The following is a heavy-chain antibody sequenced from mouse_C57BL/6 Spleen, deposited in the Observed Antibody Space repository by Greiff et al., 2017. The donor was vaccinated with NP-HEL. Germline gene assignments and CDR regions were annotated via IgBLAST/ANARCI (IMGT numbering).Heavy chain of an antibody. CDR1: GYTFTSYW. CDR2: IHPSSGYT. D-gene: IGHD1-1*01. CDR3: ARLGTTVVESNYYAMDY. V-gene: IGHV1-7*01. Sequence: QVQLQQSGAELAKPGASVKLSCKASGYTFTSYWMHWVKQRPGQGLEWIGYIHPSSGYTKYNQKFKDKATLTADKSSSTAYMQLSSLTYEDSAVYYCARLGTTVVESNYYAMDYWGQGTSVTVSS. J-gene: IGHJ4*01.